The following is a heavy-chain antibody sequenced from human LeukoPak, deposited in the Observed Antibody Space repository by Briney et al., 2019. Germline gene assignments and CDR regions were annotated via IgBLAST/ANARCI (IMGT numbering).Heavy chain of an antibody. CDR1: GFTVSSNY. Sequence: GGSLRLSCAASGFTVSSNYMSWVRQAPGKGLEWVSVIYSGGSTYYADSVKGRFTISRDNSKNTLYLQMNSLRAEDTAVYYCARSRLELGYCSSTSCYGAFDYWGQGTLVTVSS. D-gene: IGHD2-2*01. J-gene: IGHJ4*02. CDR2: IYSGGST. V-gene: IGHV3-53*01. CDR3: ARSRLELGYCSSTSCYGAFDY.